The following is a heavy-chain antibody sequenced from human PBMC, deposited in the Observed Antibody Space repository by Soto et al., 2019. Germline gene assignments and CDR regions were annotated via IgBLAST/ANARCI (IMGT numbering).Heavy chain of an antibody. CDR3: ARDFAMVSSSWYEDYYYYGMDV. CDR2: INPGDSDT. V-gene: IGHV5-51*01. J-gene: IGHJ6*02. Sequence: GESLKISCEGSGFSFSKYKIGWVRQMPGKGLEWMGIINPGDSDTRYSPSFQGQVTISADKSISTAYLQMNSLRAEDTAVYYCARDFAMVSSSWYEDYYYYGMDVWGQGTTVTVSS. CDR1: GFSFSKYK. D-gene: IGHD6-13*01.